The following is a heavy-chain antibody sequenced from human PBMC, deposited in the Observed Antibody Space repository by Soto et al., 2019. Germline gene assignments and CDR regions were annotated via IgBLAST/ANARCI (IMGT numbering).Heavy chain of an antibody. CDR1: GGSISRTSYY. CDR3: ARHDFRGADY. J-gene: IGHJ4*02. V-gene: IGHV4-39*01. Sequence: QLQLQESGPGLVKPSETLSLTCTVSGGSISRTSYYWGWIRQPPGKGLEWIGSIYYSGNTYYNPSLKCRVTISVDTSKNQFSLTLRSVTAADTAVYYCARHDFRGADYWGQGTLVTVSS. CDR2: IYYSGNT. D-gene: IGHD3-10*01.